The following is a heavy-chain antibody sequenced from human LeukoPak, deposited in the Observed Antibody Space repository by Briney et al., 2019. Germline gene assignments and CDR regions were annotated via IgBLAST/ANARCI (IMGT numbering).Heavy chain of an antibody. CDR1: GYTFTSYY. CDR3: ARDAYRDSSGWSSIDY. D-gene: IGHD6-19*01. CDR2: INPSGGST. V-gene: IGHV1-46*01. J-gene: IGHJ4*02. Sequence: ASVKVSCKASGYTFTSYYMHWVRQAPGQGLEWMGIINPSGGSTSYAQKFQSRVTMTRDTSTSTVYMELSSLRSEDTAVYYCARDAYRDSSGWSSIDYWGQGTLVTVSS.